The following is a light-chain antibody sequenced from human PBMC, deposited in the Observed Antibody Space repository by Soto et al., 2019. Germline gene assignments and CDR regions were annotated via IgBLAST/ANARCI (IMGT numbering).Light chain of an antibody. Sequence: EIVMTQYPLSLPVTPGEAASITCRSSQRLLDINGYYFLDWYLQKPGQSPQLLIYLGSNRSSGVPDRFSGSGSGTDFTLKISRVEAEDVGVYYCMQALQPRSTFGQGTKV. CDR1: QRLLDINGYYF. J-gene: IGKJ1*01. CDR2: LGS. CDR3: MQALQPRST. V-gene: IGKV2-28*01.